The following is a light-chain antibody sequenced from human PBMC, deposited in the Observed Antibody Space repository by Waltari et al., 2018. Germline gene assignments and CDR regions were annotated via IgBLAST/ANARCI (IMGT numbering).Light chain of an antibody. CDR2: ATS. CDR1: QGIRSW. J-gene: IGKJ1*01. CDR3: QQYNTYPWT. V-gene: IGKV1D-16*01. Sequence: DIQLTQSPPSVSASVGDRVTITCRASQGIRSWLSWYQQKPGKAPKLLIYATSNLQSGVPSRFSGSGSGTEFTLTISSLQPDDFAAYYCQQYNTYPWTFGQGTKVEIK.